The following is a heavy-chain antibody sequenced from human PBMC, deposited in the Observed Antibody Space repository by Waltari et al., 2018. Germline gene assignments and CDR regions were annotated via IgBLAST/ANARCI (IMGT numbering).Heavy chain of an antibody. Sequence: EVQLVESGGGLVQPGGSLRLSCAASGFTFSSHWMHWVRQVPGKGLVGVSRIKKDGTGPVYADSVKGRFTISRDNAKNTLYLEMNSLRAEDTSVYYCARGPLYVIVPGAMRGGFDYWGQGTLVTVSS. CDR2: IKKDGTGP. V-gene: IGHV3-74*01. J-gene: IGHJ4*02. CDR1: GFTFSSHW. CDR3: ARGPLYVIVPGAMRGGFDY. D-gene: IGHD2-2*01.